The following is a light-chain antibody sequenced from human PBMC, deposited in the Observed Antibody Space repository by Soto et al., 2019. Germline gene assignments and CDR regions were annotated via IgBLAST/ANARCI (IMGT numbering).Light chain of an antibody. CDR3: MQALQPPGT. CDR2: LGS. Sequence: DIVMTQSPVSLPVTPGEPASVSCRSSRSLLHSNGYNYLDWYLQKPGQSPQLPIYLGSNRASGVPDRFSGSGSGTEFTLKISRVEAEDVGVYYCMQALQPPGTYGQGTKVEIK. J-gene: IGKJ1*01. CDR1: RSLLHSNGYNY. V-gene: IGKV2-28*01.